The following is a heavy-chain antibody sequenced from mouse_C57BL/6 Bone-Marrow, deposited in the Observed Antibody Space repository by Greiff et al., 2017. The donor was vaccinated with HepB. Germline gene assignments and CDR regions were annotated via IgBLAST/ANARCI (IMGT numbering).Heavy chain of an antibody. CDR3: ASWIYYGNLRRAMDY. Sequence: VQLVESGPGLVAPSQSLSITCTVSGFSLTSYGVDWVRQSPGKGLEWLGVIWGVGSTNYNSALKSRLSISKDNSKSQFFLKMNSLQTDDKAMYYCASWIYYGNLRRAMDYWGQGTSVTVSS. V-gene: IGHV2-6*01. J-gene: IGHJ4*01. CDR2: IWGVGST. CDR1: GFSLTSYG. D-gene: IGHD2-1*01.